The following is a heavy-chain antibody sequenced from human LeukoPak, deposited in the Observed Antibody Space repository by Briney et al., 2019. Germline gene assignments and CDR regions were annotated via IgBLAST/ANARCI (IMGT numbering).Heavy chain of an antibody. D-gene: IGHD1-26*01. V-gene: IGHV3-23*01. CDR2: ISGSGGNT. CDR3: AKCRVGAANDY. CDR1: GFTFSSYA. J-gene: IGHJ4*02. Sequence: PGGSLRLSCAASGFTFSSYAMIWLRQAPGKGLEWVSAISGSGGNTYYADSVKGRFAISRDNSKNTLYLQMNSLRAEDTAVYCCAKCRVGAANDYWGQGTLVTVSS.